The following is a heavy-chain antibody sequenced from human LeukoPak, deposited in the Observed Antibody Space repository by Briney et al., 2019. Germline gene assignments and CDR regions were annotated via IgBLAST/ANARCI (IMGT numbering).Heavy chain of an antibody. CDR2: IKQDGSEK. J-gene: IGHJ5*02. CDR1: GFTFSSYW. CDR3: ARDSTTVTNWFDP. V-gene: IGHV3-7*01. D-gene: IGHD4-17*01. Sequence: TGGSLRLSCAASGFTFSSYWMSWVRQAPGKGLEWVANIKQDGSEKYYVDSVKGQFTISRDNAKNSLSLQMNSLRAEDTAVYYCARDSTTVTNWFDPWGQGTLVTVSS.